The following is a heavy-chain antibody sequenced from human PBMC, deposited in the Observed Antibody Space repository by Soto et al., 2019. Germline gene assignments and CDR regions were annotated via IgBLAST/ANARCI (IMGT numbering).Heavy chain of an antibody. CDR1: GFIFSSFW. CDR2: INQDGSEK. J-gene: IGHJ3*02. D-gene: IGHD3-3*01. Sequence: GGSLRLSCAASGFIFSSFWMSWVRQAPGKGLEWVADINQDGSEKYYVDSVKGRFTISRDNAKNTLYLQMNSLRAEDTAVYYCARDFLDSGSAFDIWGQGTMVTVSS. CDR3: ARDFLDSGSAFDI. V-gene: IGHV3-7*01.